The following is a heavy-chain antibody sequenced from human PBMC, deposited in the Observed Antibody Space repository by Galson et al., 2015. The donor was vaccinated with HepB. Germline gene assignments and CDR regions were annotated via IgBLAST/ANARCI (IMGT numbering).Heavy chain of an antibody. V-gene: IGHV3-30-3*01. J-gene: IGHJ4*02. CDR3: ARENMTRGFDY. Sequence: SLRLSCAASGFTFRHYGMHWVRQAPGKGLQWVARISSEGTRKSYADFLKGRFTISRDNSENTVYLQMSSLSAEDTAVYYCARENMTRGFDYWGQGTLVTVSS. CDR1: GFTFRHYG. CDR2: ISSEGTRK. D-gene: IGHD2-2*01.